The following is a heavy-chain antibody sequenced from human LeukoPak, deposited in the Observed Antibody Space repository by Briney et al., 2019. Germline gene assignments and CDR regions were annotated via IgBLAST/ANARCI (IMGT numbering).Heavy chain of an antibody. Sequence: ASVKVSCKASGGTFSSYAISWVRQAPGLGLEWMGGIIPIFGTANYAQKFQGRVTITADESTSTAYMELSSLRSEDTAVYYCARAFRMYNYLPAIDYWGQGTLVTVSS. D-gene: IGHD5-24*01. CDR3: ARAFRMYNYLPAIDY. V-gene: IGHV1-69*13. CDR1: GGTFSSYA. J-gene: IGHJ4*02. CDR2: IIPIFGTA.